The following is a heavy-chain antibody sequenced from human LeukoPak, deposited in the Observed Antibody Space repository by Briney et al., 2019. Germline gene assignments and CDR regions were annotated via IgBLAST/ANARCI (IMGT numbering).Heavy chain of an antibody. Sequence: PGGSLRLSCAASGFTVSSNYMSWVRQAPGQGLEWVSVIYSGGRTYYADSVKGRFTISRENSKNTLYLQMNSLRAEDTAVYYCARGRSGSYGLDIWGQGTMVTVSS. V-gene: IGHV3-66*01. D-gene: IGHD3-10*01. CDR3: ARGRSGSYGLDI. J-gene: IGHJ3*02. CDR2: IYSGGRT. CDR1: GFTVSSNY.